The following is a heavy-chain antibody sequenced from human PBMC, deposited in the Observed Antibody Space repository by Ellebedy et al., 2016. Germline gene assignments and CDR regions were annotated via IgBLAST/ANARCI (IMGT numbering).Heavy chain of an antibody. V-gene: IGHV3-48*01. J-gene: IGHJ4*02. CDR1: GFTFSSYS. D-gene: IGHD5-12*01. CDR2: ISSSSSLI. CDR3: AKETRGYSGIFDY. Sequence: GGSLRLSXAASGFTFSSYSMNWVRQAPGKGLEWVSYISSSSSLIYYADSVKGRFTISRDNSKNTLFLQMNSLRTEDTAVYYCAKETRGYSGIFDYWGQGTLVTVSS.